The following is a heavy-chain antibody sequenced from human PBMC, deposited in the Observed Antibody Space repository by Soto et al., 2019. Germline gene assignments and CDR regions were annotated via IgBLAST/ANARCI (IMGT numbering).Heavy chain of an antibody. J-gene: IGHJ4*02. CDR3: ARGRNWKDAKVVDY. CDR1: GGSISSYY. V-gene: IGHV4-59*13. CDR2: IYYSGST. Sequence: PSETLSLTCTVSGGSISSYYWSWIRQPPGKGLEWIGYIYYSGSTNYNPSLKSRVTISVDTSKNQFSLKLSSVTAADTAVYYCARGRNWKDAKVVDYWGQGTLVTVSS. D-gene: IGHD1-1*01.